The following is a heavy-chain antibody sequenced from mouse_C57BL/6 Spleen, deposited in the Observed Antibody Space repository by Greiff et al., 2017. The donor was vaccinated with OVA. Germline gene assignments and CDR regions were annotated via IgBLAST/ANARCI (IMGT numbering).Heavy chain of an antibody. V-gene: IGHV1-69*01. CDR2: IDPSDSYT. D-gene: IGHD3-2*02. CDR1: GYTFTSYW. Sequence: VQLQQPGAELVMPGASVKLSCKASGYTFTSYWMHWVKQRPGQGLEWIGEIDPSDSYTNYNQKFKGKSTLTVDKSSSTAYMQLSSLTSEDSAVYYCAHSSGYWFAYWGQGTLVTVSA. CDR3: AHSSGYWFAY. J-gene: IGHJ3*01.